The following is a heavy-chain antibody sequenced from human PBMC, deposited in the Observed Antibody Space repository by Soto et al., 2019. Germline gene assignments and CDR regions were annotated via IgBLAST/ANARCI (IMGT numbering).Heavy chain of an antibody. J-gene: IGHJ3*02. CDR2: ISAYNGNT. V-gene: IGHV1-18*01. CDR3: ARALSVERYQLLRGFDAFDI. CDR1: GYTFTSYG. Sequence: ASVKVSCKASGYTFTSYGISWVRQAPGQGLEWMGWISAYNGNTNYAQKLQGRVTMTTDTSTSTAYMELRSLRSDDTAVYYCARALSVERYQLLRGFDAFDIWGQGTMVTVSS. D-gene: IGHD2-2*01.